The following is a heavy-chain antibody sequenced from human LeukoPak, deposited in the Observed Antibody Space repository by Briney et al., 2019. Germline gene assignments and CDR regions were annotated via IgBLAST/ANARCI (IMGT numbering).Heavy chain of an antibody. CDR1: GDSIVRGDYC. CDR2: VHHGGVT. D-gene: IGHD1-14*01. Sequence: SETLSLTCTVSGDSIVRGDYCWSWLRQHPGKGLEWIGYVHHGGVTRYSSSLKSRVDLSADATKGQFSLKMISLTAADTAVYCARGANHPFDPWGQGTLVTVSS. CDR3: ARGANHPFDP. J-gene: IGHJ5*01. V-gene: IGHV4-31*03.